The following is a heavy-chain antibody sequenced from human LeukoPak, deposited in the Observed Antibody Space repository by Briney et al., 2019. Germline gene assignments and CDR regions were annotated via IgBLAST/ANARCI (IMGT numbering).Heavy chain of an antibody. CDR3: AKDDRWLQYND. J-gene: IGHJ4*02. CDR2: ISGSGDST. CDR1: GFTFSSYA. Sequence: GGSLRLSCAASGFTFSSYAMSWVRQAPGKGLEWVSAISGSGDSTYYADSVKGRFTISRDNSKNTLYLQINSLRAEDTDVYYCAKDDRWLQYNDWGQGTLVTVSS. D-gene: IGHD5-24*01. V-gene: IGHV3-23*01.